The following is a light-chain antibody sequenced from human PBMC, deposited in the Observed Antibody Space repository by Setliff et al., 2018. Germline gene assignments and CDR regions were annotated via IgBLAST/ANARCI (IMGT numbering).Light chain of an antibody. CDR3: SSYAGSNIVV. CDR2: EVS. Sequence: QSALAQPLSASGSPGKSVTISCTGTSSDVGGYNYVSWYQQHPGKAPKLMIYEVSKRPSGVPDRFSGSKSGNTSSLTVSGLQAEDEADYYCSSYAGSNIVVFGGGTKGTVL. CDR1: SSDVGGYNY. J-gene: IGLJ2*01. V-gene: IGLV2-8*01.